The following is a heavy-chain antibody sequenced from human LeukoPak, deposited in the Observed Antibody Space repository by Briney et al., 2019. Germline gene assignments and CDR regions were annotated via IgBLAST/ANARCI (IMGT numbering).Heavy chain of an antibody. CDR2: ISGSGGST. D-gene: IGHD3-9*01. V-gene: IGHV3-23*01. CDR1: GFTFSSYA. Sequence: GRSLRLSCAASGFTFSSYAMSWVRQAPGRGLEWVSAISGSGGSTYYADSVKGRFTISRDNSKNTLYLQMNSLRAEDTAVYYCAKDQRYDILTGYFEQDYWGQGTLVTVSS. CDR3: AKDQRYDILTGYFEQDY. J-gene: IGHJ4*02.